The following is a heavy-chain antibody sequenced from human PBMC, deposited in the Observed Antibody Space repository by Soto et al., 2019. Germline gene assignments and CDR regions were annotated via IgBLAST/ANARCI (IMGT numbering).Heavy chain of an antibody. CDR2: IIPIFGTA. V-gene: IGHV1-69*13. CDR1: GGTFSSYA. CDR3: ARVEASFYTVAGTIYGMDV. Sequence: SVKVSCKASGGTFSSYAISWVRQAPGQGLEWMGGIIPIFGTANYAQKFQGRVTITADESTSTAYMELSSLRSEDTAVYYCARVEASFYTVAGTIYGMDVWGQGTTVTVSS. D-gene: IGHD6-19*01. J-gene: IGHJ6*02.